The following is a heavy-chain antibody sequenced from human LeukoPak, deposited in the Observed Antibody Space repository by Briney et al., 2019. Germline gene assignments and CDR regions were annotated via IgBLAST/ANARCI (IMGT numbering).Heavy chain of an antibody. CDR1: GYTFTNYG. V-gene: IGHV1-18*01. D-gene: IGHD2-15*01. CDR3: ARDEKKYCSGGTCPAYFDY. CDR2: ISGYNGKT. J-gene: IGHJ4*02. Sequence: GASVKVSCKASGYTFTNYGISWARQAPGQGLEWMSWISGYNGKTNYALKLRGRVTMTTDTSTSTAYMELRSLRADDTAVYYCARDEKKYCSGGTCPAYFDYWGQGTLVTVSS.